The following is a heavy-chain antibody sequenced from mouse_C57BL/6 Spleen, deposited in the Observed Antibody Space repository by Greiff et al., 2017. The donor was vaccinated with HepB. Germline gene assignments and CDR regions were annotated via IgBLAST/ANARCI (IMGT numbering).Heavy chain of an antibody. CDR1: GYSITSGYD. Sequence: EVKVIESGPGMVKPSQSLSLTCTVTGYSITSGYDWHWIRHFPGNKLEWMGYISYSGSTNYNPSLKSRISITHDTSKNHFFLKLNSVTTEDTATYYCARDSGSSYFDYWGQGTTLTVSS. V-gene: IGHV3-1*01. J-gene: IGHJ2*01. CDR3: ARDSGSSYFDY. D-gene: IGHD1-1*01. CDR2: ISYSGST.